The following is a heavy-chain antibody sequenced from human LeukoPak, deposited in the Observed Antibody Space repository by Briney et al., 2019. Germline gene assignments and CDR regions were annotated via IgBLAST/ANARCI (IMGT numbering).Heavy chain of an antibody. CDR1: GGSISSYN. J-gene: IGHJ6*03. CDR2: INLSGST. V-gene: IGHV4-59*01. CDR3: ARGYCSGGSCYSGGYYYYYYIDV. D-gene: IGHD2-15*01. Sequence: SETLSLTCTVSGGSISSYNWSWIRQPPGTGLEWIGYINLSGSTNYNPTLKSRVPVSVDTSKNKFYLKLSSVTAAATDTAYCARGYCSGGSCYSGGYYYYYYIDVWGKGTTVTVSS.